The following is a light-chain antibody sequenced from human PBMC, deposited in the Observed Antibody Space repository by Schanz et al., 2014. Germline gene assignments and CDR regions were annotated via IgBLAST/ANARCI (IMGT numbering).Light chain of an antibody. CDR2: DNN. V-gene: IGLV1-51*01. J-gene: IGLJ3*02. CDR1: SSNLGAGYD. Sequence: QSVLTQPPSVSGAPGQRVTISCTGSSSNLGAGYDVHWYQQLPGTAPKLLIYDNNKRPSGIPDRFSGSKSGTSAALGITGLQTGDEADYHCGAWDSSLSAGVFGGGTKLTVL. CDR3: GAWDSSLSAGV.